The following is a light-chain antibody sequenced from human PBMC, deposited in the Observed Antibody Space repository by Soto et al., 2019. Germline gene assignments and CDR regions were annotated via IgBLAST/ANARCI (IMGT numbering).Light chain of an antibody. V-gene: IGLV3-21*02. CDR3: QVWDISSDHPGV. J-gene: IGLJ1*01. CDR2: DDS. CDR1: NIGSKS. Sequence: SYELTQPPSVSVAPGQTARITCGGNNIGSKSVHWYQQKPGQAPVLVVYDDSDRPSGIPERFSGSNSGNTATLTISRVEAGDEADYYCQVWDISSDHPGVFGTGTKLTVL.